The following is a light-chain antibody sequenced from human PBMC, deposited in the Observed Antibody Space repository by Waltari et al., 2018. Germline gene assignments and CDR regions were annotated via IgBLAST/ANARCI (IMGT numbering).Light chain of an antibody. Sequence: DIQLTQSPSSLSASPRDRVTITCRASQSINSYLNWYQQKPGKAPKLLIYGTSSLQSGVPSRFSGSGSWTDFSLTINSLQPEDFAAYYCQQTYTTPYTFGQGTKLEIK. CDR3: QQTYTTPYT. CDR2: GTS. CDR1: QSINSY. J-gene: IGKJ2*01. V-gene: IGKV1-39*01.